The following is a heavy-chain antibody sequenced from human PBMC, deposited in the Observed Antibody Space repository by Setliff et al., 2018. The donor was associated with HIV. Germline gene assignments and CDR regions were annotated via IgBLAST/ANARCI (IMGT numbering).Heavy chain of an antibody. Sequence: ETLSLTCPVSGYSISSGYYWGWIRQPPGKGLEWIGYIHYSGSTYYNPSLKSRVAISLDTSKNQFSLKLSSVTAADTAVYSCARGPNYFDSSGYSYYFDYWGQGTLVTVSS. V-gene: IGHV4-38-2*02. J-gene: IGHJ4*02. CDR1: GYSISSGYY. D-gene: IGHD3-22*01. CDR3: ARGPNYFDSSGYSYYFDY. CDR2: IHYSGST.